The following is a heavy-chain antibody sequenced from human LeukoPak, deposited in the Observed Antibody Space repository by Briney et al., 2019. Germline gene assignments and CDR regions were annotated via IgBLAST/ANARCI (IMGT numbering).Heavy chain of an antibody. Sequence: TGGSVRLSCAASGFTFSSYTMHWVRQAQGKGLEYVSGIRSIGGGTYYVNSVKGRFTISRDNSQNTLYLQTGSLRTEDMAVYYCGRDLYLSGDYNAVHYWGQGTLVTVSS. V-gene: IGHV3-64*01. J-gene: IGHJ4*02. CDR2: IRSIGGGT. CDR1: GFTFSSYT. CDR3: GRDLYLSGDYNAVHY. D-gene: IGHD4-17*01.